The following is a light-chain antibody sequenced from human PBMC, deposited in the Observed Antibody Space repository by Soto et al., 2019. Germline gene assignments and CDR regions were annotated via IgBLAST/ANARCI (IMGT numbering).Light chain of an antibody. CDR1: QSVSSN. V-gene: IGKV3-15*01. CDR2: GAS. J-gene: IGKJ1*01. CDR3: QQYNNWPWT. Sequence: EIVMTQSPATLSVSPGERATLSCRASQSVSSNLAWYQQKPGQAPRLLIYGASSRATGIPARFSGSGSGTKFPLAIRSLQSADFAVYYCQQYNNWPWTFVQGTQV.